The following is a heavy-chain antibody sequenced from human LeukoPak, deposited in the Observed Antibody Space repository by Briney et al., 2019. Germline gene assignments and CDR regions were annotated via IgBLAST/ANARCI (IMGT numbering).Heavy chain of an antibody. CDR3: ARDYGDSTFDI. D-gene: IGHD4-17*01. Sequence: ASVKLSCKASDYSLISDGISWVRQAPGQGLEWMGWISASNDDANYAQTFQDRVTMTTDTSTNTAYMELRSLRSDDTAVYYCARDYGDSTFDIWGQGTMVSVS. CDR2: ISASNDDA. V-gene: IGHV1-18*01. CDR1: DYSLISDG. J-gene: IGHJ3*02.